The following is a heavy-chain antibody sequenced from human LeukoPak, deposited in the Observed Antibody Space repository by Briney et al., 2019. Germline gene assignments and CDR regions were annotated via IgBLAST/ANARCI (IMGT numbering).Heavy chain of an antibody. Sequence: GASVEVSCKASGYTFTGYYMHWVRQAPGQGLEWMGWINPNSGGTNYAQKFQGRVTMTRDTSISTAYMEQSRLRSDDTAVYYCAREFARITMVRGVIGYWGQGTLVTVSS. V-gene: IGHV1-2*02. D-gene: IGHD3-10*01. CDR2: INPNSGGT. CDR1: GYTFTGYY. J-gene: IGHJ4*02. CDR3: AREFARITMVRGVIGY.